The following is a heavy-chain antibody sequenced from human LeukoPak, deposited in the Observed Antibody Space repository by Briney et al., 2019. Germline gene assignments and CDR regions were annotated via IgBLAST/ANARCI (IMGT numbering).Heavy chain of an antibody. CDR1: GYTFTGYY. CDR3: ARDNSVEDTAWWFDP. Sequence: GASVKVSCKASGYTFTGYYMHWVRQAPGQGLEWMGIINPSGGSTSYAQKFRGRVTMTRDMSTSTDYMELSSLRSEDTAVYYCARDNSVEDTAWWFDPWGQGTLVTVSS. D-gene: IGHD4-23*01. CDR2: INPSGGST. J-gene: IGHJ5*02. V-gene: IGHV1-46*01.